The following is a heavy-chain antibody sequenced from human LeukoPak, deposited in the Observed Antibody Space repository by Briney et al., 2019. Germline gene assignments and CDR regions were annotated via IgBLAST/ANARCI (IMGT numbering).Heavy chain of an antibody. D-gene: IGHD5-12*01. CDR3: ARVEASGYDYGAFDY. V-gene: IGHV3-7*01. J-gene: IGHJ4*02. CDR1: GFTFSSYE. Sequence: GGSLRLSCAASGFTFSSYEMNWVRQAPGKELQWVANIKQDGSAKYYVDSVKGRFTISRDNAKNSLYLQMNSLRAEDTAVYYCARVEASGYDYGAFDYWGQGTLVTVSS. CDR2: IKQDGSAK.